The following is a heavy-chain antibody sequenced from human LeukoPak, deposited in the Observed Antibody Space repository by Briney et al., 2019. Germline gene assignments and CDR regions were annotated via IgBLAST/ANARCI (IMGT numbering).Heavy chain of an antibody. CDR3: ARDYYDSSGYYLFDY. J-gene: IGHJ4*02. D-gene: IGHD3-22*01. CDR2: INPNSGGT. CDR1: GYTFTGYY. V-gene: IGHV1-2*02. Sequence: ASVKVSCKASGYTFTGYYMHWVRQAPGQGLEWMGWINPNSGGTNYAQKFQGRVTMTRDTSISTAYMELGRLRSDDTAVYYCARDYYDSSGYYLFDYWGQGTLVTVSS.